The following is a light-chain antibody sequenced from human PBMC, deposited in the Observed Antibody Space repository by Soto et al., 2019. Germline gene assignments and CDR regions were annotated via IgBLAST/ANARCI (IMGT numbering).Light chain of an antibody. J-gene: IGLJ3*02. Sequence: QSALTQPRSVSGSAGQSVTISCTGTSSDVGGYNYVSWYQQHPGKAPKFLNYDVNKRPSGVPDRFSGSKSGNTASLTISGLQAEDEADYYCCSYAGTPTPWVFGGGTKLTVL. V-gene: IGLV2-11*01. CDR3: CSYAGTPTPWV. CDR1: SSDVGGYNY. CDR2: DVN.